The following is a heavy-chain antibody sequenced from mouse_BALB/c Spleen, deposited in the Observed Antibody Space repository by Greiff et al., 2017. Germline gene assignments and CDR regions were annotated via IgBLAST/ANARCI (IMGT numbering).Heavy chain of an antibody. CDR3: ARDQGGSSSFDY. J-gene: IGHJ2*01. CDR1: GFTFSSYA. V-gene: IGHV5-9-4*01. CDR2: ISSGGSYT. Sequence: EVKVEESGGGLVKPGGSLKLSCAASGFTFSSYAMSWVRQSPEKRLEWVAEISSGGSYTYYPDTVTGRFTISRDNAKNTLYLEMSSLRSEDTAMYYCARDQGGSSSFDYWGQGTTLTVSS. D-gene: IGHD1-1*01.